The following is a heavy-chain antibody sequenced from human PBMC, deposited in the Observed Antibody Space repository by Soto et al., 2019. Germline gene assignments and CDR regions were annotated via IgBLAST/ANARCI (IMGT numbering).Heavy chain of an antibody. Sequence: EVQLLESGGGLVQPGGSLRLSCAASGFTFSSYAMSWVRQAPGKGLEWVSSISGSGGSTYYADSVKGRFTISRDNSKNTQYLQMNSLRAEDTAVYYCAKDPGYCSGGVCYEYNWFDPWGQGTLVTVSS. CDR3: AKDPGYCSGGVCYEYNWFDP. J-gene: IGHJ5*02. CDR2: ISGSGGST. V-gene: IGHV3-23*01. CDR1: GFTFSSYA. D-gene: IGHD2-15*01.